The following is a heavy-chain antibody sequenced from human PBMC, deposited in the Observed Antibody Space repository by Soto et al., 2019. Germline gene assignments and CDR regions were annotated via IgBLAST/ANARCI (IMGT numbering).Heavy chain of an antibody. Sequence: GSLRLSCAASGFTFSDYYMSWIRQAPGKGLEWVSYISSSGSIIYYADSVKGRFAISRDNAKNSLYLQMNSLRAEDTAVYYCARDQGYYESSGYFDYWGQGTLVTVSS. CDR3: ARDQGYYESSGYFDY. CDR1: GFTFSDYY. V-gene: IGHV3-11*01. CDR2: ISSSGSII. D-gene: IGHD3-22*01. J-gene: IGHJ4*02.